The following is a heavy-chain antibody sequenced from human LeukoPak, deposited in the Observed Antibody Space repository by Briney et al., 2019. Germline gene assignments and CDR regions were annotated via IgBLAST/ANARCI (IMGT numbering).Heavy chain of an antibody. J-gene: IGHJ4*02. D-gene: IGHD3-22*01. Sequence: GGSLRLSCAASGFTFSSYGMHWVRQAPGKGLEWVSAISGSGGSTYYADSVKGRFTISRDNSKNTLYLQMNSLRAEDTAVYYCAKGETITVVVKVDYWGQGTLVTVSS. CDR2: ISGSGGST. CDR1: GFTFSSYG. V-gene: IGHV3-23*01. CDR3: AKGETITVVVKVDY.